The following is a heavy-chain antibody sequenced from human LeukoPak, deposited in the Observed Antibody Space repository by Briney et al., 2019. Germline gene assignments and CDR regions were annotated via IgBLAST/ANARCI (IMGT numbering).Heavy chain of an antibody. CDR3: AKDEWTTVTTD. CDR1: GGSISSYY. Sequence: SETLSLTCTVSGGSISSYYWSWIRQPPGKGLEWIGYIYYSGSTNYNPSLKSRVTISVDRSKNQFSLKLSSVTAADTAVYYCAKDEWTTVTTDWGQGTLVTVSS. V-gene: IGHV4-59*12. J-gene: IGHJ4*02. D-gene: IGHD4-17*01. CDR2: IYYSGST.